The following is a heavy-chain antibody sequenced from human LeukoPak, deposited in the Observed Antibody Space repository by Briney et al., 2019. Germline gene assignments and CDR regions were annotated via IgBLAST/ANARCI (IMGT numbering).Heavy chain of an antibody. V-gene: IGHV3-21*01. CDR1: GLTFSSYS. J-gene: IGHJ3*02. CDR3: ARATNGRFDI. D-gene: IGHD2-8*01. CDR2: ISSSTSYI. Sequence: PGGSLRLSCAASGLTFSSYSMNWVRQAPGKGLEWVSFISSSTSYISYADSVKGRFTISRDNAKSSLWLQMNSLRAEDTAVYYCARATNGRFDIWGQGTMVTVSS.